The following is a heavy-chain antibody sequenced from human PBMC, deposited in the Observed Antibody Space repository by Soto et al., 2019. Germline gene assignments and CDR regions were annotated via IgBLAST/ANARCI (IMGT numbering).Heavy chain of an antibody. CDR1: GFTFSIYG. Sequence: QVQLVESGGGVVQPGRSLRLSCAASGFTFSIYGMHWVRQAPGKGLEWVAVISYDGSNKYYADSVKGRFTISRDNSKNTLYLQMNSLRPEDTAVYYCARGHTANYHTYLDVWGAGTAVTVSS. CDR2: ISYDGSNK. V-gene: IGHV3-30*03. D-gene: IGHD5-18*01. CDR3: ARGHTANYHTYLDV. J-gene: IGHJ6*03.